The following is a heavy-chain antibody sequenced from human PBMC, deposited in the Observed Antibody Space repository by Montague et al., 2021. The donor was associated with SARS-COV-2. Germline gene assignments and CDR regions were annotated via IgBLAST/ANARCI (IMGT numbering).Heavy chain of an antibody. J-gene: IGHJ4*02. CDR1: GFDFSSYP. Sequence: SLRLSCAASGFDFSSYPMHWVRQAPGKGLEWVAVISYDGSNQHYVDSVKGRFTISRDNSKNTVFLQMYSLRADDTAVYYCVGALDIVVVAATMGFEHWGQGTLVTVSA. V-gene: IGHV3-30-3*01. CDR3: VGALDIVVVAATMGFEH. D-gene: IGHD2-2*03. CDR2: ISYDGSNQ.